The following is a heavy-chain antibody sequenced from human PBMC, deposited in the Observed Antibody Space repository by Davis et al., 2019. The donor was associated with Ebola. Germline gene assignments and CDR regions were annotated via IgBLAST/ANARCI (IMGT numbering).Heavy chain of an antibody. J-gene: IGHJ5*02. V-gene: IGHV3-7*03. Sequence: GGSLRLSCAASGFTFSRNWMSWVRQAPGKGLEWVATIKEDGSEKYYVDSVKGRFTISRDNSENMLYLQMNSLRAEDTAVYYCAKDRLRLWLGESSGQGTLVTISS. CDR3: AKDRLRLWLGES. D-gene: IGHD3-10*01. CDR2: IKEDGSEK. CDR1: GFTFSRNW.